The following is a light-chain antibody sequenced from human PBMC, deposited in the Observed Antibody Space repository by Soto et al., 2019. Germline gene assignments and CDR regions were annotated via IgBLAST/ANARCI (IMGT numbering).Light chain of an antibody. CDR1: SSNIGSNT. Sequence: QSVLTQPPSASGTTGQRVTISCSGSSSNIGSNTVNWYQQLPGTAPKLLIYTNNQRPSGVPDRFSGSKSGTSASLAISGLQSEDEADYDCAAWDDSLNGRVFGGGTKLTVL. CDR2: TNN. V-gene: IGLV1-44*01. CDR3: AAWDDSLNGRV. J-gene: IGLJ3*02.